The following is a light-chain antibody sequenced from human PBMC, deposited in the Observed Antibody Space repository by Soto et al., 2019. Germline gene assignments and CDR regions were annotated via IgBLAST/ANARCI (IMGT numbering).Light chain of an antibody. J-gene: IGKJ1*01. CDR3: QHYNTWPWT. CDR2: DAS. Sequence: EIALTQSPATLSLSPGDRATLSCRASPSDGTHLAWYQHKVGQAPRLLIFDASKRAAGVPARFSGSGSGTDFVLTISSLQSEDFAVYYCQHYNTWPWTFGQGTKVEIK. V-gene: IGKV3-11*01. CDR1: PSDGTH.